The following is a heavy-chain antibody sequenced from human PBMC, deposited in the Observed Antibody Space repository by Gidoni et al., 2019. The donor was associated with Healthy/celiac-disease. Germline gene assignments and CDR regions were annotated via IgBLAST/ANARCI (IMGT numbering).Heavy chain of an antibody. CDR3: ARVALSLGYSFDY. V-gene: IGHV3-30*01. D-gene: IGHD5-18*01. J-gene: IGHJ4*02. CDR2: ISYDGSNK. Sequence: QVQLVESGGGVVQPGRSLRLSCAASGFTFSSYAMPWVRQAPGKGLEWVAVISYDGSNKYYADSVKGRFTISRDNSKNTLYLQMNSLRAEDTAVYYCARVALSLGYSFDYWGQGTLVTVSS. CDR1: GFTFSSYA.